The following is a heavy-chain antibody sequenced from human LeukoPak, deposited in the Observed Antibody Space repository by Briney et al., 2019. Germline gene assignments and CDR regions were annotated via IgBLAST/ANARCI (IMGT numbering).Heavy chain of an antibody. Sequence: SVKVSCKASGGTFSSYAISWVRQAPGQGLEWMGGIIPIFGTANYAQKFQGRVTITADESTSTAYMELSSLRSEDAAVYYCARLDEYSSSSRYYGMDVWGQGTTVTVSS. V-gene: IGHV1-69*13. J-gene: IGHJ6*02. CDR2: IIPIFGTA. CDR3: ARLDEYSSSSRYYGMDV. CDR1: GGTFSSYA. D-gene: IGHD6-6*01.